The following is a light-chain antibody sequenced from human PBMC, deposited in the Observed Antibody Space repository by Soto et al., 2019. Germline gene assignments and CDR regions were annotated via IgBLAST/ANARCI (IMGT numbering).Light chain of an antibody. CDR3: QHSGT. V-gene: IGKV1-5*03. CDR2: KAS. J-gene: IGKJ1*01. CDR1: QSISNW. Sequence: DIQMTQSPSTLSASVGDRVTITCRAGQSISNWLAWYQQNAGKAPKLLIYKASSLESGVPSRFSGSGSGTEFTLTISSLQPDDFATYHCQHSGTFGQGTKVDIK.